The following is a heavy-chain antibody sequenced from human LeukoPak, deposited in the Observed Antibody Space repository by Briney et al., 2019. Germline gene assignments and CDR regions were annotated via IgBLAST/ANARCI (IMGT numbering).Heavy chain of an antibody. Sequence: PGGSLRLSCAASGFTFSSYAMSWVRQAPGKGVEWVSAISGSGGSTYYADSVKGRFTISRGNSKNTLYLQMNSLRAEDTAVYYCATLRYFDWLFGSTLDWGQGTLVTVSS. CDR1: GFTFSSYA. CDR3: ATLRYFDWLFGSTLD. V-gene: IGHV3-23*01. D-gene: IGHD3-9*01. J-gene: IGHJ4*02. CDR2: ISGSGGST.